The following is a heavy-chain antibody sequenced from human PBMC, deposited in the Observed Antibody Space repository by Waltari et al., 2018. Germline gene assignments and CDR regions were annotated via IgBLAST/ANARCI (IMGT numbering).Heavy chain of an antibody. CDR3: ARDRGYPTYYFDY. D-gene: IGHD3-22*01. V-gene: IGHV1-69*01. J-gene: IGHJ4*02. CDR1: GGPFSSYA. CDR2: IIPIFGTA. Sequence: QVQLVQSGAEVKKPGSSVKVSCKASGGPFSSYATSWVPQAPGQGLEWMGGIIPIFGTANYAQKFQGRVTITADESTSTAYMELSSLRSEDTAVYYCARDRGYPTYYFDYWGQGTLVTVSS.